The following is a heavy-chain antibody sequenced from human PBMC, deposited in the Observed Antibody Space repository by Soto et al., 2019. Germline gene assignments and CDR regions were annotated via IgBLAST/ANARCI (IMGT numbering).Heavy chain of an antibody. J-gene: IGHJ4*02. CDR3: ALEPWATVAFDY. CDR2: IDLDIGDT. CDR1: GYTFTGHH. Sequence: QVQLVQSGAEVKKPGASVKVSCKASGYTFTGHHMHWVRQAPGQGLEWMGLIDLDIGDTNYSQKFQGRVTLTSDTSVTTAYRELRRLRSDDTAVYYCALEPWATVAFDYWGQGTLVTVSS. D-gene: IGHD4-17*01. V-gene: IGHV1-2*02.